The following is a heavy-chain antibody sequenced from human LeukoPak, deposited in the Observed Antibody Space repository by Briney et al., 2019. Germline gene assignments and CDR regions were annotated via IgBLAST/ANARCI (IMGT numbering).Heavy chain of an antibody. D-gene: IGHD5-12*01. Sequence: GESLKISCKGSGYSFTSYWIGWERQMPGKGLEWMGIIYPGDSDTRYSPSFQGQVTISADKSISTAYLQWSSLKASDTAMYYCARGHLYDYSTTSYYFDYWGQGTLVTVSS. CDR2: IYPGDSDT. CDR3: ARGHLYDYSTTSYYFDY. J-gene: IGHJ4*02. CDR1: GYSFTSYW. V-gene: IGHV5-51*01.